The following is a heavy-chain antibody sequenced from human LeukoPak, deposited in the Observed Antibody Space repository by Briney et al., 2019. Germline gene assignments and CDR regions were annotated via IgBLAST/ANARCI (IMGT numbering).Heavy chain of an antibody. Sequence: GRSLRLSCAASGFTFSSYAMHWVRQAPGKGPEWVAVISYDGSNKYYADSVKGRFTISRDNSKNTLYLQMDSLRAEDTAVYYCARDRRSGYSGYDHFDYWGQGTLVTVSS. CDR2: ISYDGSNK. D-gene: IGHD5-12*01. CDR1: GFTFSSYA. CDR3: ARDRRSGYSGYDHFDY. V-gene: IGHV3-30-3*01. J-gene: IGHJ4*02.